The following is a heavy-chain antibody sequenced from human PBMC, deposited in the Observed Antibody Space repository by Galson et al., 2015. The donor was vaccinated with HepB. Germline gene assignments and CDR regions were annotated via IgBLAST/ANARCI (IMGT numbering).Heavy chain of an antibody. Sequence: SLRLSCAASGFTFSSYAMHWVRQAPGKGLEWVAVISYDGSNKYYADSVKGRFTISRDNSKNTLYLQMNSLRAEDTAVYYCARDHRYGGDDYWGQGTLVTVFS. J-gene: IGHJ4*02. CDR3: ARDHRYGGDDY. V-gene: IGHV3-30*04. CDR1: GFTFSSYA. D-gene: IGHD4-17*01. CDR2: ISYDGSNK.